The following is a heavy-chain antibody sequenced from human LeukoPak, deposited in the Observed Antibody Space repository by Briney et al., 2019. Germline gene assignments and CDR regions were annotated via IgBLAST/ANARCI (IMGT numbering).Heavy chain of an antibody. D-gene: IGHD3-22*01. Sequence: ASVKVSCKASGYTFTSYYMHWVRQAPGQGLEWMGRINPNSGGTSYAQKFQGRVTMTRDTSISTVYMELSRLRSDDTAVYYCARAGIWDYSDTSGYHNGAFDIWGQGTMVTVSS. CDR3: ARAGIWDYSDTSGYHNGAFDI. CDR1: GYTFTSYY. J-gene: IGHJ3*02. V-gene: IGHV1-2*06. CDR2: INPNSGGT.